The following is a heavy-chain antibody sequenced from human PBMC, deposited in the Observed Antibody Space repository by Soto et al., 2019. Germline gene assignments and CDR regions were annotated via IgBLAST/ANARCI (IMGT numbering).Heavy chain of an antibody. CDR3: SVYSGSYSYFDY. CDR2: IYYSGST. J-gene: IGHJ4*02. V-gene: IGHV4-31*03. CDR1: GGSISSGGYY. Sequence: SETLSLTCTVSGGSISSGGYYWSWIRQHPGKGLEWIGYIYYSGSTYYNPSLKSRVTISVDTSKNQFSLKLSSVTAADTAVYYLSVYSGSYSYFDYWGQGTLVTVSS. D-gene: IGHD1-26*01.